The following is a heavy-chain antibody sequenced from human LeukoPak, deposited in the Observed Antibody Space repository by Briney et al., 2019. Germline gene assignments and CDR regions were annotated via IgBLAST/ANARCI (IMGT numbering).Heavy chain of an antibody. CDR2: ITSDGSST. V-gene: IGHV3-74*01. CDR1: GFTFSNYW. CDR3: ARDGSLPDC. J-gene: IGHJ4*02. Sequence: QPGGSLRLSCAASGFTFSNYWMHWVRQAPGKGPVWVSRITSDGSSTSYADSVKGRFTISRDKVKNTLFLQMSSLRAEDTAMYYCARDGSLPDCWGQGTLVTVSS. D-gene: IGHD1-26*01.